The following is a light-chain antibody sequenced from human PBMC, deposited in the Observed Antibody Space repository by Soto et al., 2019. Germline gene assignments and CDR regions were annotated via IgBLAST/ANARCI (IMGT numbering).Light chain of an antibody. CDR2: AAS. CDR3: QKYNNAPWT. CDR1: PDINNF. Sequence: DIQMTQSPSSLSASVGDRVTITCRASPDINNFLAWYQHKQGKVPKLLIYAASTLQPGVPSRFSGSGSGTDFTLTISSLQPDDVATYYCQKYNNAPWTFGQGTKVEIK. V-gene: IGKV1-27*01. J-gene: IGKJ1*01.